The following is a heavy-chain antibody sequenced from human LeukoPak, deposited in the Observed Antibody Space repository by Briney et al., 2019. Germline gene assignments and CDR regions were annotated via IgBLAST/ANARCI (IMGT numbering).Heavy chain of an antibody. V-gene: IGHV1-46*01. Sequence: GASVKVSCKASGYTFTSYYMHWVRQAPGQGLEWMGIINPSGGSTSYAQKFQGRVTITTDESTSTAYMELSSLRSEDTAVYYCAREDGGYKGGPPFDYWGQGTLVTVSS. CDR3: AREDGGYKGGPPFDY. J-gene: IGHJ4*02. CDR2: INPSGGST. D-gene: IGHD5-24*01. CDR1: GYTFTSYY.